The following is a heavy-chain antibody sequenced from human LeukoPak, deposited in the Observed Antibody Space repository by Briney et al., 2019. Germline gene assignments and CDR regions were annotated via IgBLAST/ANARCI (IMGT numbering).Heavy chain of an antibody. D-gene: IGHD3-22*01. CDR2: ISGDGGST. J-gene: IGHJ4*02. V-gene: IGHV3-43*02. Sequence: WVRQAPGKGLEWVSLISGDGGSTYYADSVKGRFTISRDNSKNSLYLQMNSLRTEDTALYYCAKDIPRIYYDSSGSLPDYWGQGTLVTVSS. CDR3: AKDIPRIYYDSSGSLPDY.